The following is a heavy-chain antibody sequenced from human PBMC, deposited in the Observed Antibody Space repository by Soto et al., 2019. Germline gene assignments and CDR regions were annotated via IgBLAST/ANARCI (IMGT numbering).Heavy chain of an antibody. D-gene: IGHD4-17*01. V-gene: IGHV3-30*18. Sequence: PGGSLRLSCAASGFTFSSYGMHWVRQAPGKGLEWVAVISYDGSNKYYADSVKGRFTISRDNSKNTLYLQMNSLRAEDTAVYYCANGYGEYYYYGMDVWGQGTTVTVSS. J-gene: IGHJ6*02. CDR1: GFTFSSYG. CDR2: ISYDGSNK. CDR3: ANGYGEYYYYGMDV.